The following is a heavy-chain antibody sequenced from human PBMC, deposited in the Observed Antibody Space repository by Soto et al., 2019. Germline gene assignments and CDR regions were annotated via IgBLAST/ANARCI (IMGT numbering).Heavy chain of an antibody. CDR3: ARDFFRTYGDDYYGMDV. CDR1: GFTFSSYS. Sequence: PGGSLRLSCAASGFTFSSYSMNWVRQAPGKGLEWVSSISSSSSYIYYADSVKGRFTISRDNAKNSLYLQMNSLRAEDTAVYYCARDFFRTYGDDYYGMDVWGQGTTVTVS. CDR2: ISSSSSYI. D-gene: IGHD4-17*01. V-gene: IGHV3-21*01. J-gene: IGHJ6*02.